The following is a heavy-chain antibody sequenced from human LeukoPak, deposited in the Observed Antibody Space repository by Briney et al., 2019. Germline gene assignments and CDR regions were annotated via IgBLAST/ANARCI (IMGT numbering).Heavy chain of an antibody. V-gene: IGHV4-59*01. CDR3: ARTVVVPAAPYYYYYYVDV. CDR1: GGSISSYY. Sequence: SETLSLTCTVSGGSISSYYWSWIRQPPGKGLEWIGYIYYSGSTNYNPSLKSRVTISVDTSKNQFSLKLSSVTAADTAVYYCARTVVVPAAPYYYYYYVDVWGKGTTVTVSS. D-gene: IGHD2-2*01. CDR2: IYYSGST. J-gene: IGHJ6*03.